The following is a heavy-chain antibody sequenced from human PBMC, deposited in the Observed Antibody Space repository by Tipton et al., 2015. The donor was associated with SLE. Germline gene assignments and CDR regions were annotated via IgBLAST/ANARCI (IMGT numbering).Heavy chain of an antibody. V-gene: IGHV3-30*02. Sequence: SGFTYSGYAMHWVRQATGKGLEWVAFIRADGSNKDYADSVKGRFTISRDNSKNTLYLQMNRLRVEDTAVYYCAGGTGAYFDRWGQGTLVSVSS. D-gene: IGHD3-16*01. CDR2: IRADGSNK. CDR1: GFTYSGYA. J-gene: IGHJ4*02. CDR3: AGGTGAYFDR.